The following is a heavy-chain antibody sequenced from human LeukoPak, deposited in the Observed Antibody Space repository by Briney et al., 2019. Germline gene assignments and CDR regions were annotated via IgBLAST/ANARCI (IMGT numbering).Heavy chain of an antibody. CDR1: GGSINSYSYY. CDR2: VYYSGST. V-gene: IGHV4-39*01. Sequence: SETLSLTCTVSGGSINSYSYYWGWIRQPPGKGLEYIGTVYYSGSTYYNPSLESRVTISVDTSKTQFSLRLSSVTAADTAVYYCARQLSTYDLVVVPAAAFDIWGQGTMVTVSS. J-gene: IGHJ3*02. D-gene: IGHD2-2*01. CDR3: ARQLSTYDLVVVPAAAFDI.